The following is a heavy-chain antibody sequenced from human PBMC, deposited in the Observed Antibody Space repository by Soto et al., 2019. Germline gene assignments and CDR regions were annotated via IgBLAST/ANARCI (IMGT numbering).Heavy chain of an antibody. CDR1: GFTFSSYA. J-gene: IGHJ4*02. CDR3: AKENGYSSSWFEFDY. CDR2: ISGSGGST. Sequence: GGSLRLSYAASGFTFSSYAMTWVLQAPGKGLEWVSAISGSGGSTYYADSVKGRFTISRDNSKNTLYLQMNSLRAEDTAVYYCAKENGYSSSWFEFDYWGQGTLVTVSS. V-gene: IGHV3-23*01. D-gene: IGHD6-13*01.